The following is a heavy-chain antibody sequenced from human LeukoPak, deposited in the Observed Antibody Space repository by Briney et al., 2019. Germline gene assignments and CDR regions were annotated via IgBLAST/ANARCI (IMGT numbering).Heavy chain of an antibody. J-gene: IGHJ4*02. D-gene: IGHD3-10*01. CDR1: RYTFTSYG. CDR3: AAWFGDYLFDY. CDR2: ISAYNGNT. Sequence: ASVQVSCKATRYTFTSYGISWVRQAPGQGLEWMGWISAYNGNTNYAQKLQGRVTMTTDTSTSTAYMELRSLRSDDTAVYYCAAWFGDYLFDYWGQGTLVTVSS. V-gene: IGHV1-18*01.